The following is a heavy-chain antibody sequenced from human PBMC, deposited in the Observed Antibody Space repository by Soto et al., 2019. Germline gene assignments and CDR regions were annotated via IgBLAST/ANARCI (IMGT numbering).Heavy chain of an antibody. J-gene: IGHJ4*02. V-gene: IGHV4-34*01. CDR1: GGSFSGYY. CDR3: AREGWGLMVRAQGY. D-gene: IGHD3-10*01. CDR2: INHSGST. Sequence: QVQLQQWGAGLLKPSETLSLTCAVYGGSFSGYYWSCIRQPPGKGLEWIGEINHSGSTNYNPSLKSRVTISVDTSKNQFSLKLSSVTAADTAVYYCAREGWGLMVRAQGYWGQGTLVTVSS.